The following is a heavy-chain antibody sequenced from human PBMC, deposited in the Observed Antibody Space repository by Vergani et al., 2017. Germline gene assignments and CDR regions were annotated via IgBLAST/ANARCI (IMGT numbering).Heavy chain of an antibody. D-gene: IGHD2-2*01. Sequence: QVQLVESGGGVVQPGRSLRLSCAASGFTFSSYAMHWVRQAPGKGLEWVAVISYDGSNKYYADSVKGRFTISRDNSKNTLYLQMNSLRAEDTAVYYCARDRGYCSSXSCPNPYYYYYMDVWGKGTTVTVSS. CDR3: ARDRGYCSSXSCPNPYYYYYMDV. CDR2: ISYDGSNK. CDR1: GFTFSSYA. V-gene: IGHV3-30-3*01. J-gene: IGHJ6*03.